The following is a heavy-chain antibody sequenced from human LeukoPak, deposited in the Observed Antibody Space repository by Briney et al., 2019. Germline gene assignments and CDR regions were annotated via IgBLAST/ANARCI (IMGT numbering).Heavy chain of an antibody. V-gene: IGHV4-34*01. CDR3: AGGGREVPTARRFKPGNCFDP. J-gene: IGHJ5*02. Sequence: NPSETLSLTCAVYGGSLSGNYWSWIRQPPGKGLEWIGEINHSGSTNYNPSLKNRVTISVQMSRSQFSLRLSSVTAADTAVYYCAGGGREVPTARRFKPGNCFDPWGQGTRVTVSS. CDR2: INHSGST. D-gene: IGHD2-2*01. CDR1: GGSLSGNY.